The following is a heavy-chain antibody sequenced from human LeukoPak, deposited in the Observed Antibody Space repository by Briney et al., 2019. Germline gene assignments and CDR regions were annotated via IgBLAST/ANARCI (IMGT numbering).Heavy chain of an antibody. CDR3: ARELRYYDSSGYYGY. Sequence: ASVKVSCKASGYTFTSYGISWVRQAPGQGLEWMGWISAYNGNTNYAQKLQGRVTMTTDTSTSTAYMELRSLRSDDTAVYYCARELRYYDSSGYYGYWGQGTLVTVSS. D-gene: IGHD3-22*01. CDR1: GYTFTSYG. CDR2: ISAYNGNT. V-gene: IGHV1-18*01. J-gene: IGHJ4*02.